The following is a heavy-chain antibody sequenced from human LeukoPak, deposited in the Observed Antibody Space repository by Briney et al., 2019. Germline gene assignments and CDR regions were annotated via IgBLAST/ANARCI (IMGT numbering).Heavy chain of an antibody. J-gene: IGHJ6*01. CDR2: ISGSGDNT. D-gene: IGHD1-26*01. V-gene: IGHV3-23*01. Sequence: GGSLRLSCAASGFTFSGFAMSGVRRTPGKGLEWVSGISGSGDNTLYADSVKGPFTISKDNSKNTLYLEMNSLRAEDTAIYYCAKMKGHPLPKYYMDVWGQGTTVTVSS. CDR3: AKMKGHPLPKYYMDV. CDR1: GFTFSGFA.